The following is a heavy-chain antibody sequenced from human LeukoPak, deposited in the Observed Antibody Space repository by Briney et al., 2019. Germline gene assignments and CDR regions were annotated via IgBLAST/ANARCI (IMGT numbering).Heavy chain of an antibody. V-gene: IGHV3-74*01. CDR2: INSDGSST. Sequence: GGSLRLSCAASGFTFSSYWMHWVRQAPGKGLVWVSRINSDGSSTSYADSVKGRFTISRDNAKNSVYLHMNSLRAEDTAVYYCARDGSDSTGYYYALWGQGTLVTVSS. D-gene: IGHD3-22*01. CDR1: GFTFSSYW. J-gene: IGHJ4*02. CDR3: ARDGSDSTGYYYAL.